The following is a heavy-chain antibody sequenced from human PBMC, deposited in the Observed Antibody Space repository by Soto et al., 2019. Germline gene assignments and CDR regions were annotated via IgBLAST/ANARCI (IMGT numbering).Heavy chain of an antibody. CDR1: GYTFTGYY. CDR2: INPNSGDT. V-gene: IGHV1-2*06. CDR3: ARDRPTGTDRESDY. D-gene: IGHD1-1*01. Sequence: ASVKVSCKASGYTFTGYYIHWVRQAPGQGLEWVGRINPNSGDTNYAQKFQGRVTMTRDTSISTVYMELSRLRSDDTAVYYCARDRPTGTDRESDYWGQGTLVTAPQ. J-gene: IGHJ4*02.